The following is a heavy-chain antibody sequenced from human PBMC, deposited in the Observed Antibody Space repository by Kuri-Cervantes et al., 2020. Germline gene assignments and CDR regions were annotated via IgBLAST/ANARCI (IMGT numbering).Heavy chain of an antibody. CDR2: IYYSGNT. D-gene: IGHD2-15*01. CDR3: ARVGGVAAMAFDI. J-gene: IGHJ3*02. CDR1: GGSIRSSSHY. V-gene: IGHV4-39*07. Sequence: SETLSLTCSVSGGSIRSSSHYWGWIRQPPGKGLEWIGTIYYSGNTYYNPSLQSRLTISVDTSKNQFSLRLSSVTAADTAVYYCARVGGVAAMAFDIWGQGTMVTVSS.